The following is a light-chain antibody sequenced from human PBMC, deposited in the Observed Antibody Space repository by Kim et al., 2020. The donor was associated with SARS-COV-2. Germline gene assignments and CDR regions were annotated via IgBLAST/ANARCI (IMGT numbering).Light chain of an antibody. V-gene: IGLV3-21*04. CDR1: NIGSKS. Sequence: PGKTARITCGGNNIGSKSVHWYQQKPGQAPVLVIYYDSDRPSGIPERFSGSNSGNTATLTISRVEAGDEADYYCQVWDSSSDHPGVFGGGTRLTVL. CDR2: YDS. J-gene: IGLJ2*01. CDR3: QVWDSSSDHPGV.